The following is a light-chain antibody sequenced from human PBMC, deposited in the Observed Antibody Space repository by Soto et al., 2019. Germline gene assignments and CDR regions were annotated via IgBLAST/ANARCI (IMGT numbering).Light chain of an antibody. CDR2: TNT. CDR1: TSNIGTNP. V-gene: IGLV1-44*01. CDR3: AVWDGSLNVVV. Sequence: QSALTRPPSASGTPGQRVTISCSGSTSNIGTNPVNWYQHLPGTAPKLLIYTNTQRPSGVPDRFSGSKSGTSASLAVSGLQSEDEGDYYCAVWDGSLNVVVFGGGTKLTVL. J-gene: IGLJ2*01.